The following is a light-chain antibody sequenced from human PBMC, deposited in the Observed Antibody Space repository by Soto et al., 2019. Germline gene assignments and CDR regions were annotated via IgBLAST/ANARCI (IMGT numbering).Light chain of an antibody. Sequence: EIVLTKYPATLSVSPGDRATLSFRSSESVSSNVAWYQQKPGQTPRLLIYGASTRATGVPPRFSGSRSGTEFTLTISSLQSEDFAVYYCQQYFNWPPYTFGQGTKVDVK. J-gene: IGKJ2*01. CDR2: GAS. CDR3: QQYFNWPPYT. CDR1: ESVSSN. V-gene: IGKV3-15*01.